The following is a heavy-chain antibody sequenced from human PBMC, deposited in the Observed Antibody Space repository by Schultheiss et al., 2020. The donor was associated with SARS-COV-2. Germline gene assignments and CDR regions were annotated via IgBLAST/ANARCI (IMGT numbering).Heavy chain of an antibody. J-gene: IGHJ3*02. CDR1: GGSFSGYY. CDR3: ACGVELLSAFDI. V-gene: IGHV4-34*01. CDR2: INHSGST. Sequence: TLSLTCAVYGGSFSGYYWSWIRQPPGKGLEWIGEINHSGSTNYNPSLKSRVTISVDTSKNQFSLKLSSVTAADTAVYYCACGVELLSAFDIWGQGTMVTVSS. D-gene: IGHD1-26*01.